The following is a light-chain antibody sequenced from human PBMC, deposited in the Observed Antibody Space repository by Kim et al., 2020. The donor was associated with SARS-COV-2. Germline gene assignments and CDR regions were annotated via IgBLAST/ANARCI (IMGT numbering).Light chain of an antibody. CDR2: AAS. J-gene: IGKJ1*01. CDR1: QSISSN. V-gene: IGKV1-39*01. Sequence: DIQMTQSPSSLSASVGDRVTITCRASQSISSNLNWYQEKPGKAPKVLIYAASSLQSGVPSRFSGSGSGTDFTLTISSLQPEDFATYYCQQSDSTPWTFGRGTKVDIK. CDR3: QQSDSTPWT.